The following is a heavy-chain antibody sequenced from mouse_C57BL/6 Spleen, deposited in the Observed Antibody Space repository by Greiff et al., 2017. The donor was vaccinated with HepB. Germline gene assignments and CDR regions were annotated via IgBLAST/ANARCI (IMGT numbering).Heavy chain of an antibody. CDR3: TRVATTIVTSFDY. CDR2: ISSGGDYI. J-gene: IGHJ2*01. Sequence: EVKLMESGEGLVKPGGSLKLSCAASGFTFSSYAMSWVRQTPEKRLEWVAYISSGGDYIYYADTVKGRFTISRDNARNTLYLQMSSLKSEDTAMYYCTRVATTIVTSFDYWCQGTTLTVSS. CDR1: GFTFSSYA. D-gene: IGHD2-5*01. V-gene: IGHV5-9-1*02.